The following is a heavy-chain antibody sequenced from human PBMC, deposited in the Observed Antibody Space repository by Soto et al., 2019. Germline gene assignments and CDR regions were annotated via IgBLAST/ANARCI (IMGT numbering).Heavy chain of an antibody. D-gene: IGHD2-21*02. Sequence: SETLSLTCTVSGASIRSTDYYWSWIRQAPGKGLEWIGYVYYTGSTYYNPSLMSRLTISVDTSKNQFSLKLTSVTAAETAVYYCVRTARQGAVAPHWFDRWGQGTQVTV. CDR3: VRTARQGAVAPHWFDR. CDR1: GASIRSTDYY. J-gene: IGHJ5*02. CDR2: VYYTGST. V-gene: IGHV4-30-4*01.